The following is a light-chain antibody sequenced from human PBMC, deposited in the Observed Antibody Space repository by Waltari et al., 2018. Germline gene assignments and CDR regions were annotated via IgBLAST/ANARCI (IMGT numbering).Light chain of an antibody. CDR2: YGS. J-gene: IGLJ2*01. Sequence: SYVLTQPPSASEAPGKTARLTCGGDNIGSKSVQWYQQKPGQAPVLVIYYGSDRPSGIPERFSGSNSGNTATLTISRVEVGDEAAYYCQVWDSNTDLVVFGGGTKLTVL. CDR3: QVWDSNTDLVV. V-gene: IGLV3-21*04. CDR1: NIGSKS.